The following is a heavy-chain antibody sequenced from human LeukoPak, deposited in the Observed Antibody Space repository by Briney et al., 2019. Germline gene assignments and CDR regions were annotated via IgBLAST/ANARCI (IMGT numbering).Heavy chain of an antibody. CDR3: ARTYYYDSSGYLFDY. V-gene: IGHV4-34*01. D-gene: IGHD3-22*01. Sequence: SETLSLTCAVYGGSFSGYYWSWIRQPPGKGLEWIGEINHSGSTNYNPSLKSRVTISVDTSKNQFSLKLSSVTAADTAVYYCARTYYYDSSGYLFDYWGQGTLVIVSS. J-gene: IGHJ4*02. CDR2: INHSGST. CDR1: GGSFSGYY.